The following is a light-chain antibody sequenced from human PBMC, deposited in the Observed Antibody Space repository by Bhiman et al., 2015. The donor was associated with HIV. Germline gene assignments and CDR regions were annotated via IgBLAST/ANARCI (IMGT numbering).Light chain of an antibody. J-gene: IGLJ1*01. V-gene: IGLV2-14*01. Sequence: QSALTQPASVSGSPGQSITISCTGTSSDVGGYDYVSWYQQHPGKAPKLIIYDVSKRPSGVSNRFSGSKSGNTASLTISGLQAEDEADYYCSSYTSSSTRVFGTGTKVTVL. CDR1: SSDVGGYDY. CDR3: SSYTSSSTRV. CDR2: DVS.